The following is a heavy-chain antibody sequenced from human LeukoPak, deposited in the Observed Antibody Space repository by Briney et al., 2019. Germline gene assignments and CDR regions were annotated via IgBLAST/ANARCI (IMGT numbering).Heavy chain of an antibody. D-gene: IGHD3-10*01. CDR3: AKSLLWFGELPPFGY. V-gene: IGHV3-48*02. CDR1: GFVFSNYN. Sequence: GGSLRLSCAASGFVFSNYNMNWVRQAPGKGLEWISYISSSSSSIKYADSVKGRFTISRDNAKNSLYLQMNSLRDEDTGVYYCAKSLLWFGELPPFGYWGQGTLVTVSS. CDR2: ISSSSSSI. J-gene: IGHJ4*02.